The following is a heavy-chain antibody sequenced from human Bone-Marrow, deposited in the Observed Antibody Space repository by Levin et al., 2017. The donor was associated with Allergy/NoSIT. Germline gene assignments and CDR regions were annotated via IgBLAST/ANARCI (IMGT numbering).Heavy chain of an antibody. D-gene: IGHD3-10*01. CDR3: ARVARKATAGRWFDP. CDR2: IRSKTYGGTS. J-gene: IGHJ5*02. V-gene: IGHV3-49*04. Sequence: TGGSLRLSCRTSGFTFGDYGMSWVRQAPGKGLEWVGFIRSKTYGGTSEYATSVKGRFTISRDDSKSSAYLQMDSLKIEDTAVYFCARVARKATAGRWFDPWGQGTLVTVSS. CDR1: GFTFGDYG.